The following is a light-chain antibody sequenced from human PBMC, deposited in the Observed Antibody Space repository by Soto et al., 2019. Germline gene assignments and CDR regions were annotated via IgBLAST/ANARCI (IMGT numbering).Light chain of an antibody. J-gene: IGKJ1*01. CDR3: QQSDTIHLT. CDR2: STS. V-gene: IGKV1-39*01. CDR1: QSITLY. Sequence: DIQMTQSPSSLSASVGDRVTITCRASQSITLYLNWYQQKSGRGPKLLISSTSSLQSGVPSRFTGSGSGTDFTLTINSLQPEDFATYYCQQSDTIHLTFGQGTKVEVK.